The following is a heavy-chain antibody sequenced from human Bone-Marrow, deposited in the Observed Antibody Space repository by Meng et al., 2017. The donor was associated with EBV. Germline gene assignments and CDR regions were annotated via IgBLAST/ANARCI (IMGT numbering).Heavy chain of an antibody. Sequence: QVHLVESGGGVVQPGMSLRLSCAASGFNFNAYAMHWFRPAPGKGPEWVAVISYDGSNQYYADSVKGRFTISRDNSMNTLYLQMNSLRHEDTAMYYCARISSKPKWQSVGYWGQGTLVTVSS. J-gene: IGHJ4*02. CDR3: ARISSKPKWQSVGY. CDR2: ISYDGSNQ. D-gene: IGHD2-15*01. V-gene: IGHV3-30-3*01. CDR1: GFNFNAYA.